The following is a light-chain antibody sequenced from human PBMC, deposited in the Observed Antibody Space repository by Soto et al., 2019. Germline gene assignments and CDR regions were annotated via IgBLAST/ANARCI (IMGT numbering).Light chain of an antibody. CDR2: ATS. CDR3: QQYDDSDRYI. Sequence: EIVLTQSPGTLSLSPGERATLSCRASQNVNTRYSAWYQQRPGQAPKLLIYATSSRATGIPDRFSGSGSGTDVTLTISRREPGDFSVNYCQQYDDSDRYIFGQGTNLEL. CDR1: QNVNTRY. J-gene: IGKJ2*01. V-gene: IGKV3-20*01.